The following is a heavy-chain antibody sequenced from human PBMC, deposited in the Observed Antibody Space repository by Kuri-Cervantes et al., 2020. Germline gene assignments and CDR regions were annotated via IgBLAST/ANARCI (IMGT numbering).Heavy chain of an antibody. CDR3: ARDSGYYYGSGSQLYYYYGMDV. CDR1: GFTFSSYA. Sequence: GGSLRLSCAASGFTFSSYAMHWVRQAPGKGLEWVAVISYDGSNKYYADSVKGRFTISRDNSKNTLYLQMNSLRAEDTAVYYCARDSGYYYGSGSQLYYYYGMDVWGQGTTVTVSS. J-gene: IGHJ6*02. V-gene: IGHV3-30*01. CDR2: ISYDGSNK. D-gene: IGHD3-10*01.